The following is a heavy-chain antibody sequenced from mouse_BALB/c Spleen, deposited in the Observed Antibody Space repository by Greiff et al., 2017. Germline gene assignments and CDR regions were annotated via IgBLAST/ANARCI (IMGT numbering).Heavy chain of an antibody. CDR3: ARADCGSSPYYAMDY. CDR2: ISSGGST. D-gene: IGHD1-1*01. J-gene: IGHJ4*01. Sequence: EVQLVESGGGLVKPGGSLKLSCAASGFTFSSYAMSWVRQTPEKRLEWVASISSGGSTYYPDSVKGRFTISRDNARTILNMQMSSLRFEDTAMYYCARADCGSSPYYAMDYWGQGTSVTVSS. V-gene: IGHV5-6-5*01. CDR1: GFTFSSYA.